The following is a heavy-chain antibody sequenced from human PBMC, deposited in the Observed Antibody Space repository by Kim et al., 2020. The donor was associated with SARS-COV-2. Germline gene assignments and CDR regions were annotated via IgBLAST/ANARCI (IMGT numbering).Heavy chain of an antibody. CDR3: ARTKEHGDYFDY. Sequence: ASVKVSCKASGYTFTSYGISWVRQAPGQGLEWMGWISTYNGNTNYAQKLQGRVTMTTDTSTSTAYMELRSLRSDDTAVYYCARTKEHGDYFDYWGQGTLVTVSS. CDR2: ISTYNGNT. V-gene: IGHV1-18*01. D-gene: IGHD4-17*01. J-gene: IGHJ4*02. CDR1: GYTFTSYG.